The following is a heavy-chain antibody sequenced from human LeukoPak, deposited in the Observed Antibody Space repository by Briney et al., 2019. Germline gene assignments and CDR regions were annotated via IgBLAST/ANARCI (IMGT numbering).Heavy chain of an antibody. V-gene: IGHV1-2*02. CDR2: INPNTGGT. D-gene: IGHD2-21*01. J-gene: IGHJ5*02. CDR1: GYTFTDYY. Sequence: GASVEVSCKTSGYTFTDYYMHWVRQAPGQGLEWMGWINPNTGGTSSAQKFQGRVTMSRDTAITTVYIEVSWLTSDDTAIYYCARADRLHGGPYLIGPWGQGTLVTVSS. CDR3: ARADRLHGGPYLIGP.